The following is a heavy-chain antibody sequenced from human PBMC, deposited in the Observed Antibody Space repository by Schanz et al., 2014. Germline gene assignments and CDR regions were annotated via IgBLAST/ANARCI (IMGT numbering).Heavy chain of an antibody. CDR2: IWYDGSNK. CDR3: PRDYERDLSSPRHDAFDV. V-gene: IGHV3-33*08. D-gene: IGHD3-16*01. CDR1: GFNFRNYW. Sequence: GQLVESGGGLVQPGGSLRLSCVVSGFNFRNYWMSWVRQAPGKGLEWVAIIWYDGSNKYYADSVKGRFTISRDNGKNSLYRQINRRRAEDTAVYSCPRDYERDLSSPRHDAFDVWGQGTVVTVSS. J-gene: IGHJ3*01.